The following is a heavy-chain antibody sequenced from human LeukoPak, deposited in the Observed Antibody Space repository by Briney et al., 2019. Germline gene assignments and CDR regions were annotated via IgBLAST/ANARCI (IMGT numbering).Heavy chain of an antibody. D-gene: IGHD3-10*01. CDR2: IYYSGST. CDR3: ARALSLGSYSSDY. Sequence: SETLSLTCTVSGGSISSGDYYWSWIRQPPGTGLEWIGYIYYSGSTYYNPSLKSRVTISVDTSKNQFSLKLSSVTAADTAVYYCARALSLGSYSSDYWGQGTLVTVSS. J-gene: IGHJ4*02. V-gene: IGHV4-30-4*01. CDR1: GGSISSGDYY.